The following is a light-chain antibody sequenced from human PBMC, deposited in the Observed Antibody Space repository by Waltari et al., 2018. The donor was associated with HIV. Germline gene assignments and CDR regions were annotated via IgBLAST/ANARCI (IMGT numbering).Light chain of an antibody. CDR1: QSISSRF. CDR2: GAS. J-gene: IGKJ4*01. CDR3: HQYAGSPLT. Sequence: EIVLTQSPGTLSLSPGERVTLSCRISQSISSRFLAWYQQKPGQAHRLLIHGASSRATDIPDRLSGSGSGTEFTLTISRLEPEDFAVYYCHQYAGSPLTFGGGTKVEIK. V-gene: IGKV3-20*01.